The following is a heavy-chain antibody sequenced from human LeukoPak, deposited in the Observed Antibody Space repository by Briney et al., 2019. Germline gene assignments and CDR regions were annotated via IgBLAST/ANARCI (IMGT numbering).Heavy chain of an antibody. CDR3: ARDLAVLRYFDWYDLFDY. CDR1: GYTFTSYG. J-gene: IGHJ4*02. Sequence: GASVKVSCKASGYTFTSYGISWVRQAPGQGLEWMGWTSAYNGNTNYAQKLQGRVTMTTDTSTSTAYMELRSLRSDDTAVYYCARDLAVLRYFDWYDLFDYWGQGTLVTVSS. V-gene: IGHV1-18*01. D-gene: IGHD3-9*01. CDR2: TSAYNGNT.